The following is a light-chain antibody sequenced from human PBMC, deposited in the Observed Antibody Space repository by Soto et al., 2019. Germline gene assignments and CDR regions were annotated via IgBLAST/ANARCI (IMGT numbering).Light chain of an antibody. CDR2: DTS. Sequence: EIVMTQSPATLSLSPGERATLSCRASQSVGSFLAWYQQKPGQAPRLLIYDTSIRATGIPARFSGSGSGTDFTLTISSLEPEDFAVYYCQQRNSWPPTFTFGQGTRLEN. J-gene: IGKJ5*01. V-gene: IGKV3-11*01. CDR1: QSVGSF. CDR3: QQRNSWPPTFT.